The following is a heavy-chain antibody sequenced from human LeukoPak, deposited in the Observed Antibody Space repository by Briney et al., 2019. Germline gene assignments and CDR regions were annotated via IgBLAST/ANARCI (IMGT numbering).Heavy chain of an antibody. V-gene: IGHV3-23*01. Sequence: GGSLRLSCAASGFTFSSYAMSWVRQAPGKGLEWVSAISGSGGSTYYADSVKGRFTISRDNSKNTLYLQMNSLRAEDTAVYYCVKRQYCSSTSCYYYGMDVWGQGTTVTVSS. CDR1: GFTFSSYA. CDR3: VKRQYCSSTSCYYYGMDV. J-gene: IGHJ6*02. D-gene: IGHD2-2*01. CDR2: ISGSGGST.